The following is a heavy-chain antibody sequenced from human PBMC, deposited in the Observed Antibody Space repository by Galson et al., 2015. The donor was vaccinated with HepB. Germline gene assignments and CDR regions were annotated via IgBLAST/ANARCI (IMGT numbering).Heavy chain of an antibody. V-gene: IGHV3-30*18. CDR2: ISYDGSNK. Sequence: SLRLSCAASGFTFSSYGMHWVRQAPGKGLEWVAVISYDGSNKYYADSVKGRFTISRDNSKNTLYLQMNSLRAEDTAVYYCAKDLGDYVWGSYGDYWGQGTLVTVSS. CDR3: AKDLGDYVWGSYGDY. CDR1: GFTFSSYG. D-gene: IGHD3-16*01. J-gene: IGHJ4*02.